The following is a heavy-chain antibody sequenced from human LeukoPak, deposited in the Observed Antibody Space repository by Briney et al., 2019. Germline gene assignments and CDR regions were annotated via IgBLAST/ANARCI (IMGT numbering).Heavy chain of an antibody. CDR1: GFTVSSNY. J-gene: IGHJ4*02. V-gene: IGHV3-53*01. D-gene: IGHD6-13*01. Sequence: GSLRLSCAASGFTVSSNYMSWVRQAPGKGLEWVSVIYSGGSTYYADSVKGRFTISRDNSKNTLYLQMNSLRAEDTAVYYCARGRYSSSLDDYWGQGTLVTVSS. CDR2: IYSGGST. CDR3: ARGRYSSSLDDY.